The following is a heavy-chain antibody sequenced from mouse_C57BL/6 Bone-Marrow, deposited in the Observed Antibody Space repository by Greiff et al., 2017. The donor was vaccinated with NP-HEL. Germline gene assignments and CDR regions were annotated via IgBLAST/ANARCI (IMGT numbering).Heavy chain of an antibody. J-gene: IGHJ3*01. CDR1: GYSFTGYY. CDR2: INPSTGGN. CDR3: AKRDYYGSCLAY. V-gene: IGHV1-42*01. Sequence: VQLQQSGPELVKPGASVKISCKASGYSFTGYYMNWVKQSPEKSLEWIGEINPSTGGNTYNQKFKAKATLTVDKSSSTAYMQLKSLTSEDSAVYSCAKRDYYGSCLAYWGQGTLVTVSA. D-gene: IGHD1-1*01.